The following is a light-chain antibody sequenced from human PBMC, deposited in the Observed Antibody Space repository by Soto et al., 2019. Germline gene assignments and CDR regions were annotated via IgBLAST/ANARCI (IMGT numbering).Light chain of an antibody. CDR2: EVS. Sequence: QSALTQPASVSGSPGQSITISCTGTSSDVGGYNYVSWHQQHPGKAPKVIITEVSNRPSGVSNRFSGSKSGNTASLTISGLQAEDEADYYCSSYVNYNTFVIFGGGTKLTVL. CDR3: SSYVNYNTFVI. CDR1: SSDVGGYNY. J-gene: IGLJ2*01. V-gene: IGLV2-14*01.